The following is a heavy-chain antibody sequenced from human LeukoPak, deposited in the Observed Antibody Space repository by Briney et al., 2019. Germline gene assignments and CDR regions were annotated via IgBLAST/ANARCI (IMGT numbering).Heavy chain of an antibody. CDR2: IYPGDSDT. D-gene: IGHD2-2*02. V-gene: IGHV5-51*01. Sequence: GESLKISCKGSGYSFTSYWIGWVRQMPGKGLEWMGIIYPGDSDTRYSPSFQSQVTISADKSISTAYLQWSSLKASDTAMYYCARTHCSSTSCYMFPGYYFDYWGQGTLVTVSS. CDR1: GYSFTSYW. CDR3: ARTHCSSTSCYMFPGYYFDY. J-gene: IGHJ4*02.